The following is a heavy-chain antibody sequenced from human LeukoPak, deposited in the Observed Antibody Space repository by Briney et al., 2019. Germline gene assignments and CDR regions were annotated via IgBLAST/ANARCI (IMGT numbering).Heavy chain of an antibody. V-gene: IGHV3-48*02. CDR3: ARPPYCGGDCY. CDR2: ISSKSNTI. J-gene: IGHJ4*02. Sequence: GGSLRLSCAASGFTFSSYSMNWVRQAPGKGLEWVSYISSKSNTIYYADSVKGRFTISRDNAQNSLYLQMNSLRDGDTAVYYCARPPYCGGDCYWGQGTLVTVSS. CDR1: GFTFSSYS. D-gene: IGHD2-21*02.